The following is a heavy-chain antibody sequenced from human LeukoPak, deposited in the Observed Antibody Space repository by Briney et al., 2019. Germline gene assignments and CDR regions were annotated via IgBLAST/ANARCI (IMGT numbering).Heavy chain of an antibody. CDR2: IRYDGSNK. Sequence: GGSLRLSCAASGFTFSSYGMHWVRQTPGKGLEWVAFIRYDGSNKYYADSVKDRFTISRDNSKNTLYLQMNSLRAEDTAVYYCVKDLQGYCSSTSCYVLRVVGFSPTETQGFDYWGQGTLVTVSS. CDR1: GFTFSSYG. D-gene: IGHD2-2*01. V-gene: IGHV3-30*02. CDR3: VKDLQGYCSSTSCYVLRVVGFSPTETQGFDY. J-gene: IGHJ4*02.